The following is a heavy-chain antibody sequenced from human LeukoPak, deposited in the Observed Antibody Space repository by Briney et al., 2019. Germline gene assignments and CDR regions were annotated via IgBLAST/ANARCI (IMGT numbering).Heavy chain of an antibody. V-gene: IGHV4-4*07. CDR1: GGSISNYF. D-gene: IGHD2-15*01. CDR3: ARDSCSGNSCYRESQFDS. CDR2: IYSSWCT. J-gene: IGHJ4*02. Sequence: SETLSLTCIVSGGSISNYFWSWIRQPAGEGLEWIGRIYSSWCTSYSPSLRSRVTMSVDTSKNQFSLKLSYVTAADTAVYYCARDSCSGNSCYRESQFDSWGQGTLVTVSS.